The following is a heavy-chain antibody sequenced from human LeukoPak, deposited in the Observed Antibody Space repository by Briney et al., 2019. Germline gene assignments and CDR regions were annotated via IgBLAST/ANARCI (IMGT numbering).Heavy chain of an antibody. V-gene: IGHV5-51*01. CDR2: IYPGDSDT. Sequence: GESLKISCKASGSTFTTYWIGWVRQLARKGLGWMGIIYPGDSDTRYSPSFQGQVTISADKSISTAYLLWSSLKASDVAMYYCARTGYSSGWYGGFDYWGQGTLVTVSS. D-gene: IGHD6-19*01. CDR1: GSTFTTYW. J-gene: IGHJ4*02. CDR3: ARTGYSSGWYGGFDY.